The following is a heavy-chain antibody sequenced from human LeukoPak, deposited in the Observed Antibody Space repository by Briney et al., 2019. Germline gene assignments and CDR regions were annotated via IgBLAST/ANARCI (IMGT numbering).Heavy chain of an antibody. D-gene: IGHD1-26*01. Sequence: SETLSLTCTVSSGSISNYYWSWIRQPPGKGLEWIGYIYYSGSTNYNPSLKSRVTTSVDTSKNQFSLKLSSVTAADTAVYYCARDLANVGSYFFDYWGQGTLVTVSS. V-gene: IGHV4-59*12. J-gene: IGHJ4*02. CDR1: SGSISNYY. CDR3: ARDLANVGSYFFDY. CDR2: IYYSGST.